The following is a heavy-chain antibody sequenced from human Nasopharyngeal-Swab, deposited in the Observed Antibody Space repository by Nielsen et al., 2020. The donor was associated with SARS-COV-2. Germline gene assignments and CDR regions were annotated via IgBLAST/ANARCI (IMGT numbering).Heavy chain of an antibody. V-gene: IGHV4-30-2*01. CDR2: IYHSGST. CDR3: GRYSLWLPVNWFDP. Sequence: WIRQPPGKGLEWIGYIYHSGSTYYNPSLKSRVTISVDTSKNQFSLKLSSVTAADTAVYYCGRYSLWLPVNWFDPWGQGTLVTVSS. D-gene: IGHD5-18*01. J-gene: IGHJ5*02.